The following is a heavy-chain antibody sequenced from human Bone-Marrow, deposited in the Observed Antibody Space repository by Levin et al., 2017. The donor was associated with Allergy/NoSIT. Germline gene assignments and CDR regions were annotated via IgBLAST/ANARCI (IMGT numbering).Heavy chain of an antibody. CDR3: AKVRRGLDAFDI. D-gene: IGHD3/OR15-3a*01. V-gene: IGHV3-11*01. CDR1: GFTLSDYY. Sequence: GGSLRLSCAASGFTLSDYYMSWIRQAPGKGLEWVSYISSRGTTMYLADSVKGRFTISRDNAKNSLSLQMNSLRAEDTALYYCAKVRRGLDAFDIWGQGTMVTVSS. J-gene: IGHJ3*02. CDR2: ISSRGTTM.